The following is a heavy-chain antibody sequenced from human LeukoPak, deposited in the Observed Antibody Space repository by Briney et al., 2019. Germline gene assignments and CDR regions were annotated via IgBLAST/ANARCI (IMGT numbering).Heavy chain of an antibody. D-gene: IGHD6-13*01. V-gene: IGHV5-51*01. CDR3: ARGPTIAAAGTFDY. CDR1: GYSINNYW. CDR2: IYPADSDI. Sequence: GESLKISCKSSGYSINNYWIGWVRQMPGKGLEWMGIIYPADSDIRYSPSFQGQVTISADKSISTAYLQWSSLKASDTAMYYCARGPTIAAAGTFDYWGQGTLVTVSS. J-gene: IGHJ4*02.